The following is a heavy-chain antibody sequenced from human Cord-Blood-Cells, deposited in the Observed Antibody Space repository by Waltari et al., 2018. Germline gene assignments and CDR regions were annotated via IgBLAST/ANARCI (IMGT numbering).Heavy chain of an antibody. Sequence: QVQLVESGGGVVQPGRSLRLSCAASGFTFSSYGMHWVRQAPGKGLEWVAVIWYDGSNKDYAGSVKGRFTISRDNSKNTLYLQMNSPRAEDTAVYYCAREGRIGVAATPAYFDYWGQGTLVTVSS. CDR2: IWYDGSNK. D-gene: IGHD2-15*01. V-gene: IGHV3-33*01. CDR3: AREGRIGVAATPAYFDY. J-gene: IGHJ4*02. CDR1: GFTFSSYG.